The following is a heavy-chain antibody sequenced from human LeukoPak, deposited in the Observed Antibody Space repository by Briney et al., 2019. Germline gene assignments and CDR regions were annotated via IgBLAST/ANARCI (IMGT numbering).Heavy chain of an antibody. V-gene: IGHV3-7*01. Sequence: GGSLRLSCAASGFTFSIYAMSWVRQAPGKGLEWVANIKQDGSEKYYVDSVKGRFTISRDNAKNSLYLQMNSLRAEDTAVYYCARDGCSSTSCYYYYYYGMDVWGQGTTVTVSS. CDR3: ARDGCSSTSCYYYYYYGMDV. CDR2: IKQDGSEK. J-gene: IGHJ6*02. D-gene: IGHD2-2*01. CDR1: GFTFSIYA.